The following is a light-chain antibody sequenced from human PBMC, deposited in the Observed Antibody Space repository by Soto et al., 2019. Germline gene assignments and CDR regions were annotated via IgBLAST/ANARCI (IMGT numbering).Light chain of an antibody. Sequence: QSALTQPASVSGSPGQSITISCTGTSGDVGGYNYVSWYQQHPGKAPKLMIYEGSKRPSGVSNRFSGSKSGNTASLTISGLQAEDEADYYCSSYTSSSTRVFGGGTKLTVL. CDR3: SSYTSSSTRV. J-gene: IGLJ3*02. CDR2: EGS. V-gene: IGLV2-14*01. CDR1: SGDVGGYNY.